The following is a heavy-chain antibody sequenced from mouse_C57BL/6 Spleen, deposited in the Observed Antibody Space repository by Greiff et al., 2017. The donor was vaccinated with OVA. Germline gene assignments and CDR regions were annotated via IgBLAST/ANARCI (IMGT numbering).Heavy chain of an antibody. V-gene: IGHV3-6*01. CDR1: GYSITSGYY. CDR2: ISYDGSN. CDR3: ARPGSSYDAMDY. J-gene: IGHJ4*01. D-gene: IGHD1-1*01. Sequence: EVQLVESGPGLVKPSQSLSLTCSVTGYSITSGYYWNWIRQFPGNKLEWMGYISYDGSNNYNPSLKNRISITRDTSKNQFFLKLNSVTTEDTATYYCARPGSSYDAMDYWGQGTSVTVSS.